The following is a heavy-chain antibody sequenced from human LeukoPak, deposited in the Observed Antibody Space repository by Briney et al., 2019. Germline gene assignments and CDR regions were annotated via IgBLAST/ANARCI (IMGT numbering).Heavy chain of an antibody. D-gene: IGHD6-13*01. Sequence: SGGSLRLSCAAPGFTFSTYAMSCVRQAPGKGLEWVSAVRGSGTDTYYADSVKGRFTISRDNSKNTLYLQMNSLRLEDTAVYYWAGYGGWTGSWPLDYWGKGTLVTVSS. CDR2: VRGSGTDT. CDR3: AGYGGWTGSWPLDY. V-gene: IGHV3-23*01. CDR1: GFTFSTYA. J-gene: IGHJ4*02.